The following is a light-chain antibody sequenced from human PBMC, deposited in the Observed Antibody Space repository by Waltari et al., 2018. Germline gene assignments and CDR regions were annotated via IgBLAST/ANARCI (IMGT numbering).Light chain of an antibody. Sequence: QSALTQPASVSGTPGQSITISCTGTTSDVGNYDLVSWYQHHPGTAPKLLICEVIKRPSGVSSRFSGSNARSTASLTSSGLQPDDEADYYCCSYAGLCTYVFGSGTKVTVL. CDR3: CSYAGLCTYV. CDR2: EVI. CDR1: TSDVGNYDL. V-gene: IGLV2-23*02. J-gene: IGLJ1*01.